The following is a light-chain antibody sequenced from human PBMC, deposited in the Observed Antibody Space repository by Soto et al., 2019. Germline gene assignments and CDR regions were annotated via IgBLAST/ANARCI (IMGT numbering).Light chain of an antibody. CDR2: DSN. CDR3: GTWDSSLSAGV. J-gene: IGLJ3*02. Sequence: QSVLTQPPSVSAAPGQTVTISCSGSSSNIGNNYVSWYQQLPGTAPKLLIYDSNQRPSGIPDRFSGSKSGTSATLGITGLQTGDEADYYCGTWDSSLSAGVFGGGTKLTVL. CDR1: SSNIGNNY. V-gene: IGLV1-51*01.